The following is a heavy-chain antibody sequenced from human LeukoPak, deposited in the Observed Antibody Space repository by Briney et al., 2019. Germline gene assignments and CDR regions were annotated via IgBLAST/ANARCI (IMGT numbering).Heavy chain of an antibody. J-gene: IGHJ4*02. V-gene: IGHV4-34*01. CDR1: GGSFSGYY. D-gene: IGHD3-10*01. CDR2: INHTGST. Sequence: PSETLSLTCAVYGGSFSGYYWSWIRQPPGKGLEWIGEINHTGSTNYNPSLKSRVTISVGTSKNQFSLKLSSVTAADTAVYYCARVREEGYYFDYWGQGTLVTVSS. CDR3: ARVREEGYYFDY.